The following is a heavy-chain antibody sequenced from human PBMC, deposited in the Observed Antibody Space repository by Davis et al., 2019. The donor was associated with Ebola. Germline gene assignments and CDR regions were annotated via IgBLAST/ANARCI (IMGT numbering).Heavy chain of an antibody. CDR2: IYYSGST. D-gene: IGHD3-10*01. Sequence: SETLSLTCTVSGGSISSYYWSWIRQPPGKGLEWIGYIYYSGSTNYNPSLKSRATISVDTSKNQFSLKLSSVTAADTAVYYCARQLRRGVYFDYWGQGTLVTVSS. CDR1: GGSISSYY. J-gene: IGHJ4*02. V-gene: IGHV4-59*08. CDR3: ARQLRRGVYFDY.